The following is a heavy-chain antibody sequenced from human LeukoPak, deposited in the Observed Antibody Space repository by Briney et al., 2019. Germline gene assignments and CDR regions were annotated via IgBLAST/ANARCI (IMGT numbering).Heavy chain of an antibody. Sequence: PGGSLRLSCAASGFTFDDYAMHWVRQAPGKGLEWVSGISWNSGSIGYADSVKGRFTISRDNAKNSLYLQMNSLRGEDTALYYCAKDLGVIIAHPTGMDVWGQGTTVTVSS. CDR2: ISWNSGSI. D-gene: IGHD3-10*01. J-gene: IGHJ6*02. V-gene: IGHV3-9*01. CDR1: GFTFDDYA. CDR3: AKDLGVIIAHPTGMDV.